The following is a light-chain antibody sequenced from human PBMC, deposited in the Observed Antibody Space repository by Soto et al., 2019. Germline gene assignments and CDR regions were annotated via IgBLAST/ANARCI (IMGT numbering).Light chain of an antibody. V-gene: IGKV1-27*01. CDR1: PGIINY. CDR3: QKYNSAHLT. Sequence: DIQMTQSPSSLSASVGDRVTITCRASPGIINYLAWYQQKPGKVHKLLIYAASTLQSGVQSRFSGSGSGTEFTLTISSQQPEDVATYSCQKYNSAHLTFGQGTRLEIK. CDR2: AAS. J-gene: IGKJ5*01.